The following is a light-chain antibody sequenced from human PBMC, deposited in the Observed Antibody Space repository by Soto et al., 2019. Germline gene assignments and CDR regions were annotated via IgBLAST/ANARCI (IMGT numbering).Light chain of an antibody. CDR3: SSYTSSSTRV. CDR1: SSDVGGYNY. V-gene: IGLV2-14*01. Sequence: QSALTQPASGSGSPGQSITISCTGTSSDVGGYNYVSWYQQHPGKAPKLMIYDVSNRPSGVSNRFSGSKSANTASLTISGLQAEDEADYYCSSYTSSSTRVFGTGTKLTVL. J-gene: IGLJ1*01. CDR2: DVS.